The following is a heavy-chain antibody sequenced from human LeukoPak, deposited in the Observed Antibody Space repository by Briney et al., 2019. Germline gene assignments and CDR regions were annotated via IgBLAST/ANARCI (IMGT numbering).Heavy chain of an antibody. D-gene: IGHD3-22*01. CDR1: GGSISNYN. CDR3: ASEAYYYDSSGYYKY. CDR2: IYYSGST. J-gene: IGHJ4*02. Sequence: PSETLSLTCSVSGGSISNYNWNWIRQPPGKGLEWIGYIYYSGSTNYNPSLKSRVTISVDTSKNQFSLKLSSVTAADTAVYYCASEAYYYDSSGYYKYWGQGTLVTVSS. V-gene: IGHV4-59*01.